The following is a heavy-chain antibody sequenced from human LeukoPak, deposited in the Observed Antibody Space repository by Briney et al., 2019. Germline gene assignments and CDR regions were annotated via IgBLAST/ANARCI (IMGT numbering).Heavy chain of an antibody. V-gene: IGHV3-9*01. J-gene: IGHJ4*02. CDR3: AKELYSGSYSFDY. CDR2: ISWNSGSI. D-gene: IGHD1-26*01. CDR1: GFTLDDYA. Sequence: PGRSLRLSCVASGFTLDDYAMDWVRHAQGKGLEGGSGISWNSGSIVYADSVKGRFTISRDNAKTSLYLQMNSLRTEDTALYYCAKELYSGSYSFDYWGQGTLVTVSS.